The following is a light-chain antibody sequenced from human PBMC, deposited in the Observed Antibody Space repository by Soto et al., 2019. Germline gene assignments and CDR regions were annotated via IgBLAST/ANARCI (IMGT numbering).Light chain of an antibody. V-gene: IGKV3-15*01. CDR2: GAS. CDR1: QSVSSN. CDR3: QQYNTWPPLT. J-gene: IGKJ4*01. Sequence: EIVMTQSTATLSVSPGERATLSCRASQSVSSNLAWYQQKPGQAPRLLIYGASTRATDIPVRFSGSGSGTEFTLTISSLQSEDFAVYYCQQYNTWPPLTFGGGTKVEIK.